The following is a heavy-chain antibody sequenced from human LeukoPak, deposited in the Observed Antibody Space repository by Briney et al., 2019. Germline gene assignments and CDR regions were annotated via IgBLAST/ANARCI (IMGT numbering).Heavy chain of an antibody. J-gene: IGHJ3*02. V-gene: IGHV4-4*07. CDR2: IYTSGST. D-gene: IGHD3-3*01. CDR3: ARQDLEWLLSAFDI. Sequence: PSETLSLTCTVSGGSISSYYWSWIRQPAGKGLEWIGRIYTSGSTNYNPSLKSRVTMSVDTSKNQLSLKLSSVTAADTAVYYCARQDLEWLLSAFDIWGQGTMVTVSS. CDR1: GGSISSYY.